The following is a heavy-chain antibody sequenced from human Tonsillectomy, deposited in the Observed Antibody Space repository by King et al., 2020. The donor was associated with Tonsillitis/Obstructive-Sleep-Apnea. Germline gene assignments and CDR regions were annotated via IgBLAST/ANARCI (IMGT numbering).Heavy chain of an antibody. Sequence: VQLVESGGGVVQPGRSLRLSCAASGFTFSSYAMHWVRQAPGMGLEGGAVISYDGSNKYFADSVKGRFTISRDNSKNTLYLQMNSLRAEDTAVYYCARDSTPSVYRHFDYWGQGTLVTVSS. CDR3: ARDSTPSVYRHFDY. V-gene: IGHV3-30*01. J-gene: IGHJ4*02. CDR2: ISYDGSNK. CDR1: GFTFSSYA.